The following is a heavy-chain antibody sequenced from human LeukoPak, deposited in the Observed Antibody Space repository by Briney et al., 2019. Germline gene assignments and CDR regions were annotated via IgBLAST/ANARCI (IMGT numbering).Heavy chain of an antibody. D-gene: IGHD7-27*01. CDR1: GFTVSSNY. CDR2: IYSGGTT. CDR3: ARMSLGAAGPFDY. V-gene: IGHV3-53*01. Sequence: HPGGSLRLSCAASGFTVSSNYMNWVRQAPGKGLEWVSIIYSGGTTYYADSVKGRFTISRDNPKNTLYLQMNSLRAEDTAVYYCARMSLGAAGPFDYWGQGTLVTVSS. J-gene: IGHJ4*02.